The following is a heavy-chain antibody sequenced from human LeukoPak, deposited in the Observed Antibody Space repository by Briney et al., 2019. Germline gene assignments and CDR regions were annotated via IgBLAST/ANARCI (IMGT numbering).Heavy chain of an antibody. J-gene: IGHJ3*02. D-gene: IGHD3-22*01. V-gene: IGHV3-43*02. CDR2: ISGDGGST. CDR1: GFTFDDYA. Sequence: QSGGSLRLSCAASGFTFDDYAMHWVRQAPGKSLEWVSLISGDGGSTYYADSVKGRFTISRDNSKNSLYLQMNSLRTEDTALYYCAKDIAVVVVMGAFDIWGQGTMVTVSS. CDR3: AKDIAVVVVMGAFDI.